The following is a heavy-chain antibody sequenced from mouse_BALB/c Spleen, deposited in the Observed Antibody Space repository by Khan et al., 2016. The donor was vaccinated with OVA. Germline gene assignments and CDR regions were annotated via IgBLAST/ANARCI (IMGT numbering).Heavy chain of an antibody. CDR2: VNPNTGGS. Sequence: VQLQQSGPDLVKPGASVKISCKASGYSFTLYYMTWVKQSHGKSLEWIGRVNPNTGGSDYNQEFKGKAILTVDKSSNIAYMELHSLTSEDSAVYYCARGYDFFAYWGQGTLVTVSA. CDR1: GYSFTLYY. V-gene: IGHV1-26*01. J-gene: IGHJ3*01. CDR3: ARGYDFFAY. D-gene: IGHD2-14*01.